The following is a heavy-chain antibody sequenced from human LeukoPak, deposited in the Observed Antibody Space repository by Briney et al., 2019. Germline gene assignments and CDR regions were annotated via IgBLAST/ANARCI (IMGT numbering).Heavy chain of an antibody. CDR1: GFTFHNYA. Sequence: GGSLRLSCAASGFTFHNYAMHWVRQAPGKGLEWVAVLSFDGSNKYYADSVKGRFTISRDDSKSTLYLQMNSLRAEDTAVYYCARDPPYYYDSSAYFGAFDIWGQGTMVTVSS. CDR3: ARDPPYYYDSSAYFGAFDI. CDR2: LSFDGSNK. D-gene: IGHD3-22*01. V-gene: IGHV3-30*04. J-gene: IGHJ3*02.